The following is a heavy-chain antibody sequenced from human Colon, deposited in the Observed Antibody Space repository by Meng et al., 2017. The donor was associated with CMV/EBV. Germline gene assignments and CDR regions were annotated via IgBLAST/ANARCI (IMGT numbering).Heavy chain of an antibody. CDR3: SRITIFNNFFDP. V-gene: IGHV4-61*01. D-gene: IGHD3-3*01. CDR2: IYHNGDT. J-gene: IGHJ5*02. Sequence: PVPGASFRRTSHYWSWIRQPPGKGLEWIGYIYHNGDTNYNPSLKSRVSLSLDTSHNQFSLHLTSVTAADTAMYYCSRITIFNNFFDPWGQGTLVTVSS. CDR1: GASFRRTSHY.